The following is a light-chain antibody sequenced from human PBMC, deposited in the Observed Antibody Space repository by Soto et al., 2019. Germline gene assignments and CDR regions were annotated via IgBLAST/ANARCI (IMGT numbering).Light chain of an antibody. J-gene: IGLJ1*01. CDR3: SSYTSSSTHV. V-gene: IGLV2-14*03. CDR2: DVT. CDR1: SSDVGAYTF. Sequence: QSALTQPASVSGSPGQSITISCTGTSSDVGAYTFVSWYQQHPDQVPKLLSFDVTRRPSGVSDRFSGSKSGNTASLTISGLQPEDEADYYCSSYTSSSTHVFGSGTKLTVL.